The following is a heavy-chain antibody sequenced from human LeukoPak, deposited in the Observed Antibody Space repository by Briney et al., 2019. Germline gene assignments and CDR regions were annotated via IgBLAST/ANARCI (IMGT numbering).Heavy chain of an antibody. V-gene: IGHV3-7*01. Sequence: GGSLRPSCAASGFTFSSYWMTWVRQAPGKGLEWVANINQDGSEKYYVDSVKGRFTISRDNARNSLYLQMNSLRAEDTAVYYCARGGRGWFDPWGQGTLVTVSS. D-gene: IGHD3-10*01. CDR1: GFTFSSYW. J-gene: IGHJ5*02. CDR3: ARGGRGWFDP. CDR2: INQDGSEK.